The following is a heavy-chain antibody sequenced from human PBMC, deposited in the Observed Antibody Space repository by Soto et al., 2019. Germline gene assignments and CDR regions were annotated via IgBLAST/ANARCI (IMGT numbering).Heavy chain of an antibody. CDR2: IYYSGST. Sequence: SETLSLTCTVSGGSISSGGYYWSWIRQHPGKGLEWIGYIYYSGSTYYNPSLKSRVTISVDTSKNQFSLKLSSVTAADTAVYYCARDRIGTTLFSRPLHPWGMDVWGQGTTVTVSS. CDR1: GGSISSGGYY. CDR3: ARDRIGTTLFSRPLHPWGMDV. J-gene: IGHJ6*02. V-gene: IGHV4-31*03. D-gene: IGHD1-7*01.